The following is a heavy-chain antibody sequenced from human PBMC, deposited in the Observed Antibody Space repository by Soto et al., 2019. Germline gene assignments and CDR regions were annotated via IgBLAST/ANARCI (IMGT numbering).Heavy chain of an antibody. CDR1: GYSFTSYW. J-gene: IGHJ4*02. D-gene: IGHD6-6*01. V-gene: IGHV5-51*01. CDR2: IYPGDSDT. CDR3: ARRDTTRRGSSSGYNY. Sequence: PGESLKISCKGSGYSFTSYWIGWVRQMPGKGLEWMGIIYPGDSDTRYSPSFQGQVTISADKSISTAYLQWSSLKASDTAMYYCARRDTTRRGSSSGYNYWGQGTLVTVSS.